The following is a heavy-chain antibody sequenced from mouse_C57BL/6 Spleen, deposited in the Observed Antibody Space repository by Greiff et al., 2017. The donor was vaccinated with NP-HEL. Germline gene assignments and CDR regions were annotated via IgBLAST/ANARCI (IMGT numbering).Heavy chain of an antibody. CDR2: IHPNSGST. CDR3: ATTVVATVDY. CDR1: GYTFTSYW. D-gene: IGHD1-1*01. V-gene: IGHV1-64*01. J-gene: IGHJ4*01. Sequence: QVQLQQSGAELVKPGASVKLSCKASGYTFTSYWMHWVKQRPGQGLEWIGMIHPNSGSTNYNEKFKSKATLTVDKSSSTAYMQLSSLTSEDSAVYYCATTVVATVDYWGQGTSVTVSS.